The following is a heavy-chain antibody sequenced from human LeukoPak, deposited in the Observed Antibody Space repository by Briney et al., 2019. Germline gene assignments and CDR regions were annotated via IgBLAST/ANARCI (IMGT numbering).Heavy chain of an antibody. J-gene: IGHJ4*02. CDR2: ISGSGGST. D-gene: IGHD2-2*01. CDR3: AKDGYCSSTSCYALDDY. V-gene: IGHV3-23*01. CDR1: GFTFSRYA. Sequence: GGSLRLSCAASGFTFSRYAMSWVRQAPGKGLEWVSAISGSGGSTYYADSVKGRFTISRDNSKNTLYLQMNSLRAEDTAVYYCAKDGYCSSTSCYALDDYWGQGTLVTVSS.